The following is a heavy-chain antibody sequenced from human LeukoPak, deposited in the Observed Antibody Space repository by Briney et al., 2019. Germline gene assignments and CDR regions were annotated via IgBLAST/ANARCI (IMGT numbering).Heavy chain of an antibody. J-gene: IGHJ4*02. CDR1: GLTFSTDV. V-gene: IGHV3-23*01. CDR2: ISGGGTST. CDR3: AGSGYYLYYFNN. D-gene: IGHD3-3*01. Sequence: GGSLRLSRAVSGLTFSTDVMNWVRQAPGKGLEWVSSISGGGTSTYYADSVKGRFTISRDNSKTTLYLQMNSLRAEDTAVYYCAGSGYYLYYFNNWGQGTLVTVSS.